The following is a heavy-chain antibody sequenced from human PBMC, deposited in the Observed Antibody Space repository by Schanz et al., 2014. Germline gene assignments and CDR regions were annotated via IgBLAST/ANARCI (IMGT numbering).Heavy chain of an antibody. CDR3: LAPDYGMDV. J-gene: IGHJ6*02. V-gene: IGHV3-21*02. CDR2: ISSRSSHI. Sequence: EVQLVESGGGLVKPGGSLRLSCGVSGFTASSHSMNWVRQAPGKGLEWVSLISSRSSHIYYADSVKGRFTVSRDNAKNSLFLQMNSLRAEDTAVYYCLAPDYGMDVWGQGTTVTVSS. CDR1: GFTASSHS.